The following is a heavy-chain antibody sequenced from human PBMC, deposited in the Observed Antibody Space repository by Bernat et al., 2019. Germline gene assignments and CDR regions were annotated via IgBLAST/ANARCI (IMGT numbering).Heavy chain of an antibody. Sequence: VQLVESGGGVVQPGRSLRLSCAASGITFMNAWMSWVRQAPGKGLEWLGRIKRQSDGGPTDYAAPVRGRFAISRDDSKNTLYLHMSSLKTEDTGVYYCTTDPGDYADFWGQGTLVTVSS. D-gene: IGHD4-17*01. J-gene: IGHJ4*02. CDR2: IKRQSDGGPT. CDR3: TTDPGDYADF. V-gene: IGHV3-15*01. CDR1: GITFMNAW.